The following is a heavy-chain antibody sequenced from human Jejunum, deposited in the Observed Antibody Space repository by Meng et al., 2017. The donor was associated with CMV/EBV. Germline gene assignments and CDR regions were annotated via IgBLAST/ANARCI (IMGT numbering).Heavy chain of an antibody. V-gene: IGHV3-64*02. CDR3: GRDSGADMVATGDFDY. CDR1: FTFSSYA. D-gene: IGHD5-12*01. CDR2: ISGSGDST. Sequence: FTFSSYAIHWVRQAPGRGLEYVSAISGSGDSTYYADSVKGRFTISRDNSKNTLYLQMGSLRAEDTAVYYCGRDSGADMVATGDFDYWGQGTLVTVSS. J-gene: IGHJ4*02.